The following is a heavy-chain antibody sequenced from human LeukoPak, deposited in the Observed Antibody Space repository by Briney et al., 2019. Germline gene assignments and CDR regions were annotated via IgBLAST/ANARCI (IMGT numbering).Heavy chain of an antibody. CDR1: GFTFGDSA. J-gene: IGHJ4*02. V-gene: IGHV3-49*04. CDR3: ARVVDILTGYQIFDY. Sequence: GGSLRLSCTASGFTFGDSAMSWVRQAPGKVLEWVGFIRSKAYGGTTEYAASVKGRFTISRDDSKSIAYLQMNSLKTEDTAVYYCARVVDILTGYQIFDYWGQGTLVTVSS. D-gene: IGHD3-9*01. CDR2: IRSKAYGGTT.